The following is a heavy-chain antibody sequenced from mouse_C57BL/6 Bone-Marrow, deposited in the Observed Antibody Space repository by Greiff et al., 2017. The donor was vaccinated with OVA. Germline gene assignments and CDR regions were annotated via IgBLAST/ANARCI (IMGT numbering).Heavy chain of an antibody. V-gene: IGHV5-12*01. CDR3: ARRGGSRDFDV. CDR2: ISNGGGST. J-gene: IGHJ1*03. CDR1: GFTFSDYY. D-gene: IGHD1-1*01. Sequence: DVMLVESGGGLVQPGGSLKLSCAASGFTFSDYYMYWVRQTPEKRLEWVAYISNGGGSTYYPDTVKGRFTISRDNAKNTLYLQMSRLKSEDTAMYYCARRGGSRDFDVWGTGTTVTVSS.